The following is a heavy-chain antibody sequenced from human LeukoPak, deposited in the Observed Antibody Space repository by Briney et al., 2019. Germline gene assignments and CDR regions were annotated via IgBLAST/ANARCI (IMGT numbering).Heavy chain of an antibody. D-gene: IGHD3-22*01. Sequence: PSETLSLTCAVYGGSFSGYYWSWIRQPPGKGLEWIGEINHSGSTNYNPSLKSRVTISVDTSKNQFSLKLSSVTAADTAVYYCARSKLVRYYYDSSGYYRFDYWGQGTLVTVSS. CDR1: GGSFSGYY. V-gene: IGHV4-34*01. CDR2: INHSGST. J-gene: IGHJ4*02. CDR3: ARSKLVRYYYDSSGYYRFDY.